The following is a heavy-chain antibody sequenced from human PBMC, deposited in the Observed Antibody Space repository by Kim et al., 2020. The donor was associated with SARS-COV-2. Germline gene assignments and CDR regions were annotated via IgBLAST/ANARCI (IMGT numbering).Heavy chain of an antibody. J-gene: IGHJ4*02. D-gene: IGHD6-19*01. CDR1: GGSFSGYY. Sequence: SETLSLTCAVYGGSFSGYYWSWIRQPPGKGLEWIGEINHSGSTNYNPSLKSRVTISVDTSKNQFSLKLSSVTAADTAVYYCARVDSIAVAGIPFDYWGQGTLVTVSS. V-gene: IGHV4-34*01. CDR2: INHSGST. CDR3: ARVDSIAVAGIPFDY.